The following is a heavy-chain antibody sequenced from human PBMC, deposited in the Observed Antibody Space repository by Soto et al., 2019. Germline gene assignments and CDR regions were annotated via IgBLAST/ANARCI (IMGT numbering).Heavy chain of an antibody. V-gene: IGHV3-23*01. D-gene: IGHD3-10*01. CDR1: GFTFSSYA. CDR2: ISGSGGST. CDR3: AKDFLVRPDFDY. J-gene: IGHJ4*02. Sequence: VGSLRLSCAASGFTFSSYAMSWVRQAPGKGLEWVSAISGSGGSTYYADSVKGRFTISRDNSKNTLYLQMNSLRAEDTAVYYCAKDFLVRPDFDYWGQGTLVTVSS.